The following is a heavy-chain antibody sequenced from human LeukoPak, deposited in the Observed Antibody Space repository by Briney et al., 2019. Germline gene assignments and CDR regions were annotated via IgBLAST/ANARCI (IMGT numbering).Heavy chain of an antibody. V-gene: IGHV1-2*02. CDR1: GYTFTGYY. CDR2: INPNSGGT. J-gene: IGHJ6*02. Sequence: GASVKVSCKASGYTFTGYYMHWVRQAPGQGLEWMGWINPNSGGTNYAQKFQGRVTMTGDTSISTAYMELSRLRSDDTAVYYCASVTYYDSSNPPGTNYYYGMDVWGQGTTVTVSS. D-gene: IGHD3-22*01. CDR3: ASVTYYDSSNPPGTNYYYGMDV.